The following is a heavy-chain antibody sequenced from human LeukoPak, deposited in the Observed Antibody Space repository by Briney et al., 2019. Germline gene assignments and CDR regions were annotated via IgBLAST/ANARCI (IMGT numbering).Heavy chain of an antibody. CDR2: ISYDGSNK. V-gene: IGHV3-30*04. Sequence: PGRSLRLSCAASGFTFSSYAMHWVRQAPGKGLEWVAVISYDGSNKYCADSVKGRLTVSRDDSKNTVYLQMNSLRAEDTAVYYCARTQGSCSSTSCQMSYFYYGMDVWGQGTTVTVSS. D-gene: IGHD2-2*01. CDR3: ARTQGSCSSTSCQMSYFYYGMDV. CDR1: GFTFSSYA. J-gene: IGHJ6*02.